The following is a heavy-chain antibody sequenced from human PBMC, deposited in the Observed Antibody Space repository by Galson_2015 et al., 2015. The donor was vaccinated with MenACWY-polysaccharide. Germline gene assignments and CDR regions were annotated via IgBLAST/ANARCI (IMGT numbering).Heavy chain of an antibody. V-gene: IGHV3-30*02. CDR1: GFTFSSYG. D-gene: IGHD3-9*01. CDR2: IRYDGSNK. CDR3: AKALGRGYFDWPPGPPNYYGMDV. Sequence: SLRLSCAASGFTFSSYGMHWVRQAPGKGLEWVAFIRYDGSNKYYADSVKGRFTISRDNSKNTLYLQMNSLRAEDTAVYYCAKALGRGYFDWPPGPPNYYGMDVWGQGTTVTVSS. J-gene: IGHJ6*02.